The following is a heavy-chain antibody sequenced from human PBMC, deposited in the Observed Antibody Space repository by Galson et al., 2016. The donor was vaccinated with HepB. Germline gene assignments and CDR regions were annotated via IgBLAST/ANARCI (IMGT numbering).Heavy chain of an antibody. CDR1: GYSIISGGFL. CDR3: ARGVRY. J-gene: IGHJ4*02. CDR2: ISHSGST. D-gene: IGHD2-2*01. Sequence: TLSLTCTVSGYSIISGGFLWSWIRQHPGRGLEWIGFISHSGSTSYNPSLKSRVTISVDTSKNQFSLNLSSVSAADTAVYYCARGVRYWGQGTLITVSS. V-gene: IGHV4-31*03.